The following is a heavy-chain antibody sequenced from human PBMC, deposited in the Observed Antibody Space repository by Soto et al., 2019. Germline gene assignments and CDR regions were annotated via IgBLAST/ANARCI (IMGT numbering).Heavy chain of an antibody. J-gene: IGHJ3*02. Sequence: SETLSLTCAVSGYPISSGYYWGWIRQPPGKGLEWIGSIYHSGSTYYNPSLKSRVTISVDTSKNQFSLKLSSVTAADTAVYYCARDGNSGAFDIWGQGTMVTVSS. CDR1: GYPISSGYY. V-gene: IGHV4-38-2*02. CDR2: IYHSGST. D-gene: IGHD7-27*01. CDR3: ARDGNSGAFDI.